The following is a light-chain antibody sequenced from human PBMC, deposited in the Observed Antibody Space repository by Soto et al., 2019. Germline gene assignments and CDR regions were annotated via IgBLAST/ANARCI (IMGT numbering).Light chain of an antibody. V-gene: IGLV2-23*02. CDR3: CSYAGSFYA. CDR1: SSDVGSYNL. Sequence: QSVLPQPASVSGSPGQSITISCTGTSSDVGSYNLVSWYQQHPGKAPKLMIYEVSKRPSGVSNRFSGSKSGDTASLTISGLQAEDEADYYCCSYAGSFYAFGTGTKVTVL. CDR2: EVS. J-gene: IGLJ1*01.